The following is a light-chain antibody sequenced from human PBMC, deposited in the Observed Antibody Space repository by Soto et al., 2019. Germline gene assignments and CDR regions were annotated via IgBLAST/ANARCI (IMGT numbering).Light chain of an antibody. V-gene: IGLV1-51*01. Sequence: QSVLTQPPSASGTPGQRVTISCSGSNSNIGSHYVYWYQQLPGSAPKLLIYDNNKRPSGIPDRFSGSKSGTSATLGITGLQTGDEADYYCGTWDSSLSAGWVFGGGTKLTVL. CDR2: DNN. CDR3: GTWDSSLSAGWV. CDR1: NSNIGSHY. J-gene: IGLJ3*02.